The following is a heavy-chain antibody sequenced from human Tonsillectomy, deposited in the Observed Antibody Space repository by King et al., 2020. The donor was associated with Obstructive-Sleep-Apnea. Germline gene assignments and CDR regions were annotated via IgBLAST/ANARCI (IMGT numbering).Heavy chain of an antibody. V-gene: IGHV4-39*07. CDR2: IDYSGSS. J-gene: IGHJ6*02. D-gene: IGHD3-16*01. Sequence: QLQESGPGLVKPSETLSLTCTASGGFISSSSYYWGWIRQPPGKGLEWIGTIDYSGSSYYNPSLKSRLTISVDKSKNQFSLKMNSVTAADTATYFCEGGYGMDVWGQGTTVIVSS. CDR1: GGFISSSSYY. CDR3: EGGYGMDV.